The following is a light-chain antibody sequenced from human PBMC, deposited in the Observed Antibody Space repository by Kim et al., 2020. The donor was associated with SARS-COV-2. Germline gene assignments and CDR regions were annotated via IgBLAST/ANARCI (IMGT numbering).Light chain of an antibody. CDR3: SSYTSSSTLVV. CDR2: DVS. V-gene: IGLV2-14*03. CDR1: SSDVGGYNY. Sequence: QSIPISCTGTSSDVGGYNYVSWYQQHPGKAPNLMIYDVSNRPSGVSNRFSGSKSGNTASLTISGLQAEDEADYYCSSYTSSSTLVVFGGGTQLTVL. J-gene: IGLJ2*01.